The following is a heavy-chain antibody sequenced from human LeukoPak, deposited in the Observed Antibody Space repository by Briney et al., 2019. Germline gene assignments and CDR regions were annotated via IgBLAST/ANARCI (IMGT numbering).Heavy chain of an antibody. CDR3: ASSRGSGSYGFGMDV. Sequence: ASVTVSCKASGYTFTSYYMHWVRQAPGQGLEWMGIINPSGGSTSYAQKFQGRVTMTRDTSTSTVYMELSSLRSEDTAVYYCASSRGSGSYGFGMDVWGKGTTVTVSS. D-gene: IGHD3-10*01. V-gene: IGHV1-46*01. CDR1: GYTFTSYY. J-gene: IGHJ6*04. CDR2: INPSGGST.